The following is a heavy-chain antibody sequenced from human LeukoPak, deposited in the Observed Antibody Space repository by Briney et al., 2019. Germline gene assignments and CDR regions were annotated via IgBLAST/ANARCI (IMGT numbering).Heavy chain of an antibody. CDR3: ARGAGYLGAFDI. V-gene: IGHV1-46*01. D-gene: IGHD3-22*01. CDR1: GYTFTTYH. CDR2: INPSGGST. Sequence: ASVKVSCKASGYTFTTYHMHWVRQAPGQGLEWMGIINPSGGSTDYAQKFQGRVTMTRDTSTSTVYMELSSLRSEDTAVYYCARGAGYLGAFDIWGQGTMVTVSS. J-gene: IGHJ3*02.